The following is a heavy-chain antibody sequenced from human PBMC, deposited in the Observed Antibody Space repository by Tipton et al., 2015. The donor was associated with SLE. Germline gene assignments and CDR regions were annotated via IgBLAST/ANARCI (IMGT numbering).Heavy chain of an antibody. CDR1: GGSISSSSYY. CDR2: IYYSGST. CDR3: ARGLYYYYGMDV. Sequence: TLSLTCTVSGGSISSSSYYWGWIRQPPGKGLEWIGYIYYSGSTNYNPSLKSRVTISVDTSKNQFSLKLSSVTAADTAVYYCARGLYYYYGMDVWGQGTTVTVSS. J-gene: IGHJ6*02. V-gene: IGHV4-39*07.